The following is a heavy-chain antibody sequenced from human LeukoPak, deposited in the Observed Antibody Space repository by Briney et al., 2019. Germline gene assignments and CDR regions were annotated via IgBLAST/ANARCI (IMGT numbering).Heavy chain of an antibody. V-gene: IGHV4-59*08. CDR1: VGSISSYY. D-gene: IGHD1-26*01. CDR3: ARRSATRRNYYGMDV. CDR2: VYYSGST. J-gene: IGHJ6*02. Sequence: SETLTLPCTVSVGSISSYYWRWIRQPPGEGLEWIGYVYYSGSTNCNPSLKSRVSMSVDTSKNQFSLKLSSVTAADTDVYYCARRSATRRNYYGMDVWGQGTTVTVSS.